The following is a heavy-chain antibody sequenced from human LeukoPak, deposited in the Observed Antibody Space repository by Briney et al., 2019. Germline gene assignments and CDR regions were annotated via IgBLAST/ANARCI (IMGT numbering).Heavy chain of an antibody. CDR3: ARAFRIVGATSHFDY. Sequence: GGSLRLSCAASGFTFSDYYMSWIPQAPGKGLEWVSYISSSGSTIYYADSVKGRFTISRDNAKNSLYLQMNSLRAEDTAVYYCARAFRIVGATSHFDYWGQGTLVTVSS. CDR1: GFTFSDYY. D-gene: IGHD1-26*01. V-gene: IGHV3-11*01. CDR2: ISSSGSTI. J-gene: IGHJ4*02.